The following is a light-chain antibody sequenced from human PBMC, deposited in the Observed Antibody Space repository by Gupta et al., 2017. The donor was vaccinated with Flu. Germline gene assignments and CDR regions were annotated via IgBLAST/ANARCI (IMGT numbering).Light chain of an antibody. CDR1: SDDVGRYDF. Sequence: QSALTQPASVSGSPGQSVTISCTGTSDDVGRYDFVSWYQHHPDKTHRLIIYEVGKRPSGISGRFSGSKSGKTASLTISRRQEEDEGHYYCCSHTSDITLVFGSGTRVTV. CDR2: EVG. J-gene: IGLJ1*01. CDR3: CSHTSDITLV. V-gene: IGLV2-14*01.